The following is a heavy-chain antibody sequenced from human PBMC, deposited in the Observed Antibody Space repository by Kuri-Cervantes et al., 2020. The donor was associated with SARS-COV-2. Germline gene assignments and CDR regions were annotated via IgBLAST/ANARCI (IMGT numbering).Heavy chain of an antibody. V-gene: IGHV1/OR15-2*02. D-gene: IGHD3-22*01. J-gene: IGHJ6*02. CDR3: AREEIYYGSSYVY. CDR2: IDPANGNT. Sequence: VQLEQLVGELVRPGASVKLSCTASGFNIKNTYMHWVKQRPEQCLEWIGRIDPANGNTKYAPKFQGKATITADTSSNTAYMQLSSLTTEDSAIYYCAREEIYYGSSYVYWGQGTTLTVSS. CDR1: GFNIKNTY.